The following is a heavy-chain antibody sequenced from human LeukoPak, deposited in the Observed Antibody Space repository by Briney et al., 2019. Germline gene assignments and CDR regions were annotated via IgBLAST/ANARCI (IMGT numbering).Heavy chain of an antibody. J-gene: IGHJ4*02. CDR1: GYTFTGYY. Sequence: ASVKVSFKASGYTFTGYYIHWVRQAPGQGLEWMGWINPKSGGTNFAQNFQGRVTMTRDTSISTAYMELSRLRFDDTAVYYCASSSTLTTPPFDSWGQGALLTVSS. D-gene: IGHD4-17*01. CDR3: ASSSTLTTPPFDS. V-gene: IGHV1-2*02. CDR2: INPKSGGT.